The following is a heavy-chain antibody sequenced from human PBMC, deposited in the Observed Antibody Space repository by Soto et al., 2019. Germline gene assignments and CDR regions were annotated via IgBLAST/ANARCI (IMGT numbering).Heavy chain of an antibody. Sequence: PGGSLRLSCAASGFTFSSYGMHWVRQAPGKGLEWVAVISYDGSNKYYADSVKGRFTISRDNSKNTLYLQMNSLRAEDTAVYYCAKDWSPGGDYVNYYYYGMDVWGQGTTVTVSS. CDR3: AKDWSPGGDYVNYYYYGMDV. CDR2: ISYDGSNK. J-gene: IGHJ6*02. V-gene: IGHV3-30*18. D-gene: IGHD4-17*01. CDR1: GFTFSSYG.